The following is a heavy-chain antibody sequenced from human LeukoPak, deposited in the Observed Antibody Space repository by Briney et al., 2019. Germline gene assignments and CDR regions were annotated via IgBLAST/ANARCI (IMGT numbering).Heavy chain of an antibody. V-gene: IGHV4-39*07. Sequence: PGGSLRLSCAASGFTFSSYWMSWVRQPPGKGLEWIGSVYYSGTTYYNPSLKSRVTMSVDTPKNQFSLKLSSVTAADTAVYYCARSRDYYGSGSQMDYWGQGTLVTVSS. D-gene: IGHD3-10*01. J-gene: IGHJ4*02. CDR2: VYYSGTT. CDR3: ARSRDYYGSGSQMDY. CDR1: GFTFSSYW.